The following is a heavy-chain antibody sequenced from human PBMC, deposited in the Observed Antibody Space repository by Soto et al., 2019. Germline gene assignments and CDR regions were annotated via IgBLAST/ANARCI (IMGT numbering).Heavy chain of an antibody. D-gene: IGHD6-25*01. CDR3: ARGGRHSDYYYYYGMDV. CDR1: GYTFTIYY. V-gene: IGHV1-46*01. Sequence: SVKVSCKAFGYTFTIYYIHWVRRAPGQGLEWMGVINTSGGSPTYAQKFQDRVTMTRDTSTSTVYMELSSLRSEDTAVYYCARGGRHSDYYYYYGMDVWGQGTTVTVSS. CDR2: INTSGGSP. J-gene: IGHJ6*02.